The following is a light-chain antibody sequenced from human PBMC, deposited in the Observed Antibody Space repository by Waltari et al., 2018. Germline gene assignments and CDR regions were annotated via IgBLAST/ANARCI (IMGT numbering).Light chain of an antibody. J-gene: IGLJ1*01. CDR2: NTN. CDR3: TLYMGSGIYI. Sequence: TVVTQEPSLSVSPGGTVTLTCGLSSGSVSTSYYPSWYQQTPGQTPCMLMYNTNTRPSGIPGRFSGSILGNKAALTITGAQADDESDYYCTLYMGSGIYIFGTGTRLTVL. V-gene: IGLV8-61*01. CDR1: SGSVSTSYY.